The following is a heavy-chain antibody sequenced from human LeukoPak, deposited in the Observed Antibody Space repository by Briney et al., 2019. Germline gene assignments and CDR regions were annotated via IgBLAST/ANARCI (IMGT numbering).Heavy chain of an antibody. CDR1: GFTFSSSA. V-gene: IGHV3-23*01. Sequence: GGSLRLSCAASGFTFSSSAMSWVRQAPGKGLEWVSSISGSGSGGSTYYADSVKGRFTISRDNSKNTLYLQMNSLRAEDTAVYYCAKSGYNRFDYWGQGTLATVSS. D-gene: IGHD5-24*01. J-gene: IGHJ4*02. CDR3: AKSGYNRFDY. CDR2: ISGSGSGGST.